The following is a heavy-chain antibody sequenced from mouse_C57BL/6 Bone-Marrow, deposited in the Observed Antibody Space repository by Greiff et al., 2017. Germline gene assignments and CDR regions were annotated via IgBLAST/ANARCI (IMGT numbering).Heavy chain of an antibody. CDR3: ARHRLRLRHYYAMDY. CDR1: GFSLTSYG. D-gene: IGHD2-4*01. J-gene: IGHJ4*01. CDR2: IWSDGST. Sequence: VMLVESGPGLVAPSQSLSITCTVSGFSLTSYGVHWVRQPPGKGLEWLVVIWSDGSTTYNSALKSRLSISKDNSKSQVFLKMNSLQTDDAAMYYCARHRLRLRHYYAMDYWGQGTSVTVSS. V-gene: IGHV2-6-1*01.